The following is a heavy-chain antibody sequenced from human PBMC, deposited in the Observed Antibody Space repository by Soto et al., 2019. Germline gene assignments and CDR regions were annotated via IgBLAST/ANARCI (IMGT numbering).Heavy chain of an antibody. CDR1: GFTFSSYW. D-gene: IGHD3-10*01. CDR3: ARAKSITMVEDGMDV. J-gene: IGHJ6*02. CDR2: INSDGSST. V-gene: IGHV3-74*01. Sequence: EVQLVESGGGLVQPGGSLRLSCAASGFTFSSYWMHWVRQAPGKGLVWVSRINSDGSSTSYADSVKGRFTISRDNAKNTLYLQMNSLRAEDTAVYYCARAKSITMVEDGMDVWGQGTTVTVSS.